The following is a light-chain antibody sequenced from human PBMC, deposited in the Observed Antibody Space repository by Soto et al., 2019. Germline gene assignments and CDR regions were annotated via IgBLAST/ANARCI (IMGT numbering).Light chain of an antibody. CDR1: SSDVGVYNY. Sequence: QSVLTQPASVSGSPGQSITISCTGTSSDVGVYNYVSWFQQHPGKAPKLMVYDVRNRPSGVSNRFSGSKSGNTASLTISGLQAEDEADYYCSSYTSSNSYVFGTGTKVTVL. J-gene: IGLJ1*01. V-gene: IGLV2-14*03. CDR2: DVR. CDR3: SSYTSSNSYV.